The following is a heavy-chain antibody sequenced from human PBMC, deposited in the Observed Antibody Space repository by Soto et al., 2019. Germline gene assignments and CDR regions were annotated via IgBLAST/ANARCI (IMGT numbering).Heavy chain of an antibody. V-gene: IGHV1-24*01. Sequence: GASVKVSCKVSGYTLTELSMHWVRQAPGKGLEWMGGFDPEDGETIYAQKFQGRVTMTEDTSTDTAYMELSSLRSEDTAVYYCARGSMVTAILPGVFFPQDYYYYYGMDVWGQGTTVTVS. D-gene: IGHD2-21*02. CDR2: FDPEDGET. CDR1: GYTLTELS. CDR3: ARGSMVTAILPGVFFPQDYYYYYGMDV. J-gene: IGHJ6*02.